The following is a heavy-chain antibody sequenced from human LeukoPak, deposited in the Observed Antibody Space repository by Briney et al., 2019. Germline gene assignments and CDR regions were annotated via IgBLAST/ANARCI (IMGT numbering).Heavy chain of an antibody. D-gene: IGHD3-22*01. CDR3: ARDFGGTYYYDSSGFDY. Sequence: PGGSLRLSCAASGFTFSSYWMSWVRQAPGKGLEWVANIKQDGSEKYYVDSVKGRFTISRDNAKNSLYLQMNSLRAEDTAVYYCARDFGGTYYYDSSGFDYWGQGTLVTVSS. J-gene: IGHJ4*02. CDR2: IKQDGSEK. V-gene: IGHV3-7*01. CDR1: GFTFSSYW.